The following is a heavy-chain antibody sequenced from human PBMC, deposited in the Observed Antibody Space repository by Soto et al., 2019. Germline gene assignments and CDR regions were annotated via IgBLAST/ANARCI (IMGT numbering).Heavy chain of an antibody. CDR2: ISYGGGEK. Sequence: QVQLVESVGGVVQPGRSLRLSCAASGFTFRSYGMHWVRQAPGKGLEWVAVISYGGGEKHYVDSVKGRFTISRDNSQNTLYLQMDSLRPEDTAVYYCASVDSNLDYYGMDVWGQGTTVTVS. CDR3: ASVDSNLDYYGMDV. V-gene: IGHV3-30*03. CDR1: GFTFRSYG. J-gene: IGHJ6*02. D-gene: IGHD5-12*01.